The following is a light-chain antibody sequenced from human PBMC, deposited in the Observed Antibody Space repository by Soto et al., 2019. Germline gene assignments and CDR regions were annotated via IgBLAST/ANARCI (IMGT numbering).Light chain of an antibody. CDR2: DDS. V-gene: IGLV3-21*02. CDR1: NIGSKS. CDR3: QVWDSSSDHWV. Sequence: SYELTQPPSVSVAPGQTARSTCGGSNIGSKSVHWYQQKPGQAPVLVVYDDSDRHSGIPERFSGSNSGNTATLTISRVEAGDEADYYCQVWDSSSDHWVFGGGTKRPVL. J-gene: IGLJ3*02.